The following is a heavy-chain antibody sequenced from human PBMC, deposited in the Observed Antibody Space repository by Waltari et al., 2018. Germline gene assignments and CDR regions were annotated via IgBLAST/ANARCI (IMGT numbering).Heavy chain of an antibody. D-gene: IGHD3-10*01. CDR3: ARRDGSGTYYPPNAFDI. Sequence: QFQLQESGPGQVKPSETLSLTCGVSGYSITNGYYWGWIRQAPGKGLEWIGSIYKSGSTYYNASLKSRVTISVDTAKSQVSLKLSAVTAADTAVYYCARRDGSGTYYPPNAFDIWGQGTGVTVSS. V-gene: IGHV4-38-2*01. J-gene: IGHJ3*02. CDR1: GYSITNGYY. CDR2: IYKSGST.